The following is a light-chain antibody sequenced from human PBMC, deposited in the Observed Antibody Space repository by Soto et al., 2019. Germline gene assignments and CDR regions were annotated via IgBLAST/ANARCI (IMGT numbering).Light chain of an antibody. Sequence: PATLSASPGDRATLSCRASQPVNNNLAWYQQKPGQAPRLLIYGVSTRATGISARFSGGGSVTEFTLTISSLQSEDFAVYYCQQYEKWPPSITFGQGTRLEIK. V-gene: IGKV3-15*01. CDR3: QQYEKWPPSIT. CDR1: QPVNNN. CDR2: GVS. J-gene: IGKJ5*01.